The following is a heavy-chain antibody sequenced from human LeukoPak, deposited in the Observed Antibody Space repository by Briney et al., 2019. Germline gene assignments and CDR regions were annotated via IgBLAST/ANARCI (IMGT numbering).Heavy chain of an antibody. CDR1: GGSISSYY. CDR3: AREVTMGFDP. V-gene: IGHV4-59*01. CDR2: IYYSGST. J-gene: IGHJ5*02. D-gene: IGHD4/OR15-4a*01. Sequence: SETLSLTCTVSGGSISSYYWSWIRQPPGKGLEWIGYIYYSGSTNYNPSLKSRVTISVDTSKNQFSLKLSSVTAADTTVYYCAREVTMGFDPWGQGTLVTVSS.